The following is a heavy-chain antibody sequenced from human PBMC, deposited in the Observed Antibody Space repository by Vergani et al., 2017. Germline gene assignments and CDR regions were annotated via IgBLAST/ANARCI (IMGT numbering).Heavy chain of an antibody. Sequence: EVQLVESGGGLVQPGGSLRLSCAASGFTVSSNYMSWVRQAPGKGLEWVSVISESGDNTYYPDSVRGRFTISRDNSKNTVYLQLNSLRAEDTAVYYCAKENGDSFFDYWGQGTLVTVSS. V-gene: IGHV3-23*04. CDR1: GFTVSSNY. J-gene: IGHJ4*02. D-gene: IGHD4-17*01. CDR3: AKENGDSFFDY. CDR2: ISESGDNT.